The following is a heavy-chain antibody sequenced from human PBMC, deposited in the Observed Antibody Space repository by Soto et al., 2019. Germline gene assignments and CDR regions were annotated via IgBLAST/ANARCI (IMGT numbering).Heavy chain of an antibody. Sequence: PGGSLRLSCPASGFPFSSFVMHWVRQAPGKGLEGVAVISNDGNNQNYADSVKGRLTSSGDNSWSTLYLQMSSLRLDDTAVYYCSIGRDPYNYNYWGRGTLVTVSS. CDR1: GFPFSSFV. CDR2: ISNDGNNQ. D-gene: IGHD3-10*01. V-gene: IGHV3-30-3*01. J-gene: IGHJ4*02. CDR3: SIGRDPYNYNY.